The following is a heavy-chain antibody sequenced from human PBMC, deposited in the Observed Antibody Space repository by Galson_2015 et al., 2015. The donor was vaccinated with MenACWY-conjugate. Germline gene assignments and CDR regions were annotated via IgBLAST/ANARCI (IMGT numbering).Heavy chain of an antibody. D-gene: IGHD6-6*01. V-gene: IGHV3-23*01. CDR1: GFTFRDYA. CDR3: AKAQKLSSLYYGMDV. CDR2: IRGSGANT. Sequence: SLRLSCAASGFTFRDYAMTWVRLAPGTGPEWISAIRGSGANTYYDGTVKGRFTISRDNSKDTVYLQLNSLRAEDTAVYYCAKAQKLSSLYYGMDVWGQGTLVTVSS. J-gene: IGHJ6*02.